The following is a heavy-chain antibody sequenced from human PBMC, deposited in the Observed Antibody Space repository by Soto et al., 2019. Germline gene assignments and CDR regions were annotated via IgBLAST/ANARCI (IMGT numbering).Heavy chain of an antibody. CDR3: AKSRILASGTFDS. D-gene: IGHD6-13*01. CDR2: IIPIFDTT. J-gene: IGHJ4*02. Sequence: ASVKVSCKASGGTFSSYTISWVRQSPGQGLEWMGGIIPIFDTTDYAQKFQGRVTISADESTNTAYMELSSLRSEDTAVYYCAKSRILASGTFDSWGQGTLVTVSS. CDR1: GGTFSSYT. V-gene: IGHV1-69*13.